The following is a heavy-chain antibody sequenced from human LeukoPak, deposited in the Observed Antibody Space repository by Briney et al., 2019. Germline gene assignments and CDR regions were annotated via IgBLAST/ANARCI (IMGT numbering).Heavy chain of an antibody. D-gene: IGHD3-22*01. V-gene: IGHV3-20*04. CDR2: INWNGGST. Sequence: RPGGSLRLSCAASGFTFDDYGMSWVRQAPGKGLEWVSGINWNGGSTGYADSVKGRFTISRDHAKNSLYLQMNSLRAEDTAVYYCARAYDSSGYYYDEGFDYWGQGTLVTVSS. CDR1: GFTFDDYG. J-gene: IGHJ4*02. CDR3: ARAYDSSGYYYDEGFDY.